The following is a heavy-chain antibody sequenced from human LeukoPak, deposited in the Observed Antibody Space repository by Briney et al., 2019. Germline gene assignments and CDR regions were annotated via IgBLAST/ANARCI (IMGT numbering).Heavy chain of an antibody. CDR3: ARDLTGRNYFDY. D-gene: IGHD3-9*01. CDR2: IWYDGSNK. CDR1: GFTFSSCG. J-gene: IGHJ4*02. V-gene: IGHV3-33*08. Sequence: GRSLRLSCADSGFTFSSCGMHWVRQAPGKGLEWVAVIWYDGSNKYYADSVKGRFTISRDNSKNTLYLQMNSLRAEDTAVYYCARDLTGRNYFDYWGQGTLVTVSS.